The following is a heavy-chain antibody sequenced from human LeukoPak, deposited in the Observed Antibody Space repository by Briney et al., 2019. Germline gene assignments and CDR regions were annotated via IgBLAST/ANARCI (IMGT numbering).Heavy chain of an antibody. V-gene: IGHV1-18*01. CDR2: ISAYNGNT. J-gene: IGHJ5*02. Sequence: ASVKVSCKASGYTFTSYGISWVRQAPGQGLEWMGWISAYNGNTNYAQKLQGRVTMTTDTSTSTAYMELRSLRSDDTAVYYCAREPYYYDSSGYYYIWFDPWGQGTLVTVSS. D-gene: IGHD3-22*01. CDR3: AREPYYYDSSGYYYIWFDP. CDR1: GYTFTSYG.